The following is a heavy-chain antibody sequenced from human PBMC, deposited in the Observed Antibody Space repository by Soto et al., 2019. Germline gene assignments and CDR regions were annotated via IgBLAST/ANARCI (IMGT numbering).Heavy chain of an antibody. D-gene: IGHD6-13*01. J-gene: IGHJ6*03. V-gene: IGHV4-39*01. Sequence: SETLSLTCTVSGGSISSSSYYWGWIRQPPGKGLEWIGSIYYSGSTYYNPSLKSRVTISVDTSKNQFSLRLSSVTAADTAVYYCARLFSSRIYYYYYYMDVRGKGITVTVSS. CDR3: ARLFSSRIYYYYYYMDV. CDR1: GGSISSSSYY. CDR2: IYYSGST.